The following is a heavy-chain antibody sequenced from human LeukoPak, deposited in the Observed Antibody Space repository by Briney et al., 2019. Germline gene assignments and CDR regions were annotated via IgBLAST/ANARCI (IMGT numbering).Heavy chain of an antibody. J-gene: IGHJ5*02. Sequence: ASVKVSCKASGYTFTGYYMHWVRQAPGQGLEWMGWINPNSGGTNYAQKFQGRVTMTRDTSISTAYMELSRLRSDDTAVYYCAGERHTIVAQKLPWFDPWGQGTLVTVSS. CDR1: GYTFTGYY. CDR2: INPNSGGT. CDR3: AGERHTIVAQKLPWFDP. V-gene: IGHV1-2*02. D-gene: IGHD3-16*02.